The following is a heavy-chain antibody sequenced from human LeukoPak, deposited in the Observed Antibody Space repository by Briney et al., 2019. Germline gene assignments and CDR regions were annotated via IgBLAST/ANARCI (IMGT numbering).Heavy chain of an antibody. D-gene: IGHD6-13*01. CDR3: ARDSGSTEDAFDI. CDR2: ISSGSSFI. Sequence: GGSLRLSCAASGFTFSSYSMNWVRQAPGKGLEWVSSISSGSSFIYYADSVKGRFTISRDNTKNSLYLQMNSLRADETAVRYCARDSGSTEDAFDIWGQGTMVTVSS. V-gene: IGHV3-21*01. J-gene: IGHJ3*02. CDR1: GFTFSSYS.